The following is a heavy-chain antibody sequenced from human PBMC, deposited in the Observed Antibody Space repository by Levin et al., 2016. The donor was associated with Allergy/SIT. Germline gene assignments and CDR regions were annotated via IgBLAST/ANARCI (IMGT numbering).Heavy chain of an antibody. D-gene: IGHD3-9*01. Sequence: SETLSLTCTVSGGSISSYYWSWIRQPPGKGLEWIGYIYYSGSTNYNPSLKSRVTISVDTSKNQFSLKLSSVTAADTAVYYCARAVLRYFDWLPYYFDYWGQGTLVTVSS. J-gene: IGHJ4*02. CDR3: ARAVLRYFDWLPYYFDY. V-gene: IGHV4-59*08. CDR2: IYYSGST. CDR1: GGSISSYY.